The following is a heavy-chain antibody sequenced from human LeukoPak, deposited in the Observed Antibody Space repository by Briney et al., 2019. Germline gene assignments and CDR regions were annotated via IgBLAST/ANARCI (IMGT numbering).Heavy chain of an antibody. V-gene: IGHV3-30*04. Sequence: GGSLRLSCAASGFTFSSYAMHWVRQAPGKGLEWVAVISYDGSNKYYADSVKGRFTISRDNSKNTLYLQMNSLRAEDTAVYYCARDRELLWFGDIWGQGTMVTVSS. D-gene: IGHD3-10*01. J-gene: IGHJ3*02. CDR1: GFTFSSYA. CDR2: ISYDGSNK. CDR3: ARDRELLWFGDI.